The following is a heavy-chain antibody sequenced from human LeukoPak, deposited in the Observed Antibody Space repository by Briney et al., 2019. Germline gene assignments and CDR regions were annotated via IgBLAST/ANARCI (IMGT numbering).Heavy chain of an antibody. CDR2: MYYGGST. J-gene: IGHJ3*02. CDR1: GGSISSSSYY. D-gene: IGHD6-19*01. V-gene: IGHV4-39*01. CDR3: ARLGWQWLVYAFDI. Sequence: SETLSLTCTVSGGSISSSSYYWVWLRQPPGKGLEWIGSMYYGGSTYYNPSLESRVTISIDTSKNQFSLKLSSVTAADTAVYYCARLGWQWLVYAFDIWGQGTMVTVSP.